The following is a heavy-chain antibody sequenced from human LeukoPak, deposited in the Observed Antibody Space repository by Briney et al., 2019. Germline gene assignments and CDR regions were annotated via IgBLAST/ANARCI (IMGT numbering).Heavy chain of an antibody. CDR3: ARDGWPAFDY. Sequence: SQTLSLTCAISGDSVSSYTAAWNWIRQSPPRGLEWLGRTYYRSKWYNDYGESVKSRITINPDTSKNQFSLQLNSVTPEDTAVYYCARDGWPAFDYWGQGTLVTVSS. V-gene: IGHV6-1*01. D-gene: IGHD2-15*01. CDR2: TYYRSKWYN. CDR1: GDSVSSYTAA. J-gene: IGHJ4*02.